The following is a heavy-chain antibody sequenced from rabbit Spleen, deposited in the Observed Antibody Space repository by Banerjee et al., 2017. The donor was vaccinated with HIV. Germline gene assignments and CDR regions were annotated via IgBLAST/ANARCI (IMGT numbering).Heavy chain of an antibody. CDR3: ARDLTGIIGWNFYL. J-gene: IGHJ4*01. D-gene: IGHD1-1*01. CDR2: IAGTSSGFT. Sequence: QSLEESGGDLVKPGASLTLTCTASGFSFSSSDYMCWVRQAPGKGLEWIACIAGTSSGFTYSATWATGRFTFSRTSSTTVTLQMTSLTAADTAAYFCARDLTGIIGWNFYLWGPGTLVTVS. V-gene: IGHV1S40*01. CDR1: GFSFSSSDY.